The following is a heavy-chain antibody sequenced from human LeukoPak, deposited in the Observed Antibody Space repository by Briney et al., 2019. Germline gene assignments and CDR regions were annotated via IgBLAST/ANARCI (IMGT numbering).Heavy chain of an antibody. CDR1: GFTFSNYA. Sequence: PGGSLRLSCAASGFTFSNYALTWVRQAPGKGLEWVSAISRGGRTYYADSVEGRFTISRDSSMHTVYLQMNSLRAEDTAIYYCAKDGSRLEGTWGQGTQVTVSS. CDR3: AKDGSRLEGT. V-gene: IGHV3-23*01. J-gene: IGHJ4*02. CDR2: ISRGGRT. D-gene: IGHD1-1*01.